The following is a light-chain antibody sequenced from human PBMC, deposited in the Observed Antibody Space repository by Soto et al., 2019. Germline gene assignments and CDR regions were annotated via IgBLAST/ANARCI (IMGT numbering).Light chain of an antibody. CDR1: QGISSY. V-gene: IGKV1-9*01. J-gene: IGKJ4*01. CDR2: AAS. Sequence: DIQLTQSPSFLSASVGDRVTITCRASQGISSYLAWYQQKPGKAPKLLIYAASTLQSGVPSRFSGSGSGTEFTLTISSLQPEYFATYYCQQLNSYPRSFGGGTKVEIK. CDR3: QQLNSYPRS.